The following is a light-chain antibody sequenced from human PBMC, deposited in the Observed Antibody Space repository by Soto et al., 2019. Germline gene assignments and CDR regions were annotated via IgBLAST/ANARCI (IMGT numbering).Light chain of an antibody. J-gene: IGLJ3*02. CDR1: SSNIGNNY. CDR3: GAWDGRLGGV. Sequence: QSVLTQPPSLSAAPGQSVTISCSGNSSNIGNNYVAWYQLLPGTAPKLLIYDSYNRPSGIPDRFSASKSGTSATLAITGLQAGDEADYYCGAWDGRLGGVFGGGTKLTVL. CDR2: DSY. V-gene: IGLV1-51*01.